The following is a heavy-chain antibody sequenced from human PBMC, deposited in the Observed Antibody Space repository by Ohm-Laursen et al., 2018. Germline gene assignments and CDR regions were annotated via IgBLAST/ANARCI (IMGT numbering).Heavy chain of an antibody. CDR2: INHSGST. V-gene: IGHV4-34*01. CDR1: GGSFSGYY. J-gene: IGHJ4*02. CDR3: ARGTFYYDSSGTVDY. Sequence: SDTLSLTCAVYGGSFSGYYWSWIRQPPGKGLEWIGEINHSGSTNYNPSLESRVTISVDTSKNQFSLKLSSVTAADTAVYYCARGTFYYDSSGTVDYWGQGILVTVSS. D-gene: IGHD3-22*01.